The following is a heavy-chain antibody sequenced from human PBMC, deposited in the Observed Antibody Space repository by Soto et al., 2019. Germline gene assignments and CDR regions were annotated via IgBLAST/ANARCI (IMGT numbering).Heavy chain of an antibody. CDR3: ARERTFGDNKHNYMDV. Sequence: QVQLVESGGGVVQPGRSLRLSCAASEFTFSRHGMHWVRQAPGKGLQWVGVIWSGGRNEVYADSVKGRFIISRDNSKNILYLQMNSLRAEDTAVYYCARERTFGDNKHNYMDVWGTGITVTVSS. V-gene: IGHV3-33*01. CDR1: EFTFSRHG. CDR2: IWSGGRNE. J-gene: IGHJ6*03. D-gene: IGHD3-10*01.